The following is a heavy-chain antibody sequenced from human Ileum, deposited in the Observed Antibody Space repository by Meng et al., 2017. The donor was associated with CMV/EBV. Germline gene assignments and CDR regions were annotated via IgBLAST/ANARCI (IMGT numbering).Heavy chain of an antibody. Sequence: LTLTCNFSGFSLTTDGVAVGWIRQPPGKALEWLALIYWNDVEHYSPSLKSRLTITKDTSKDQVVLTMANMDPVDTGTYYCIYGVAIFWGQGTLVTVSS. CDR3: IYGVAIF. CDR2: IYWNDVE. V-gene: IGHV2-5*04. J-gene: IGHJ4*02. D-gene: IGHD2-15*01. CDR1: GFSLTTDGVA.